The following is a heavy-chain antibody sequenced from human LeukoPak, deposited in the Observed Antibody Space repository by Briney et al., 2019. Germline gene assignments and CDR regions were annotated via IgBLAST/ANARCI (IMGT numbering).Heavy chain of an antibody. J-gene: IGHJ5*02. CDR3: ARDFRRYSSFNWFDP. V-gene: IGHV4-34*01. CDR2: INHSGST. CDR1: GGSFSGYY. D-gene: IGHD6-13*01. Sequence: SETLSLTCAVYGGSFSGYYWSWIRQPPGKGLEWIGEINHSGSTNYNPSLKSRVTISVDTSKNQFSLKLSSVTAADTAVYYCARDFRRYSSFNWFDPWGQGTLVTVSP.